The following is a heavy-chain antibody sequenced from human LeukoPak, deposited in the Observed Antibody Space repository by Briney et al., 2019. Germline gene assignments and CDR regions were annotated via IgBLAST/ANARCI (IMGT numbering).Heavy chain of an antibody. CDR1: GYTFTGYY. CDR2: INPNSGGT. D-gene: IGHD3-10*01. J-gene: IGHJ3*02. V-gene: IGHV1-2*02. CDR3: ASLKRYGSGSYYPIDI. Sequence: ASVKVSCKASGYTFTGYYMHWVRQAPGQGLGWMGWINPNSGGTNYAQKFQGRVTMTRDTSISTAYMELSRLRSDDTAVYYCASLKRYGSGSYYPIDIWGQGTMVTVSS.